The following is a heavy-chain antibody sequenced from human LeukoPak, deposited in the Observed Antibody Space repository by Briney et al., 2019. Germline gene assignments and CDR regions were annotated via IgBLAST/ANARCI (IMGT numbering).Heavy chain of an antibody. CDR3: ARDGAYDYVWGSYRPKLHFDY. CDR1: GYTFTSYY. D-gene: IGHD3-16*02. CDR2: ISAYNGNT. J-gene: IGHJ4*02. V-gene: IGHV1-18*04. Sequence: GASVKVSCKASGYTFTSYYMHWVRQAPGQGLEWMGWISAYNGNTNYAQKLQGRVTMTTDTSTSTAYMELRSLRSDDTAVYYCARDGAYDYVWGSYRPKLHFDYWGQGTLVTVSS.